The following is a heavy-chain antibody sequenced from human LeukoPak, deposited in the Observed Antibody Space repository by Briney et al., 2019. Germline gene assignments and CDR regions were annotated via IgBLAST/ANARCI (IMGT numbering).Heavy chain of an antibody. CDR2: IYYSGST. CDR3: ARHGQSSSWYEQRYGMGV. D-gene: IGHD6-13*01. Sequence: SETLSLTCTVSGGSISSSSYYWGWIRQPPGKGLEWIGSIYYSGSTYYNPSLKSRVTISVDTSKNQFSLKLSSVTAADTAVYYCARHGQSSSWYEQRYGMGVRGQGTTVTVSS. CDR1: GGSISSSSYY. J-gene: IGHJ6*02. V-gene: IGHV4-39*01.